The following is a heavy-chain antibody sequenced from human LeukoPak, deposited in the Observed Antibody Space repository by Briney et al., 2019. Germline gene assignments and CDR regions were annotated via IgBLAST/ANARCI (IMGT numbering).Heavy chain of an antibody. CDR2: IFYSGDT. CDR1: VGSISSSSYY. Sequence: SETLSLTCTVSVGSISSSSYYWGWIRQSPGKGLEWIGSIFYSGDTYYNPSLKSRVTMSVDTSKNQFSLKVTSVTAADTAVYYCEGADREEAYNHRIDYWGQGTLVTVSS. D-gene: IGHD1-1*01. J-gene: IGHJ4*02. CDR3: EGADREEAYNHRIDY. V-gene: IGHV4-39*01.